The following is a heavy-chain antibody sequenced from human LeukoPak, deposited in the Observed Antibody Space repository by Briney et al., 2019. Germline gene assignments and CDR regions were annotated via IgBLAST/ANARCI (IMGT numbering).Heavy chain of an antibody. V-gene: IGHV1-24*01. CDR1: GYTLTELS. D-gene: IGHD3-22*01. CDR3: ATQLDYYDTTIFYSS. Sequence: ASVKVSCKISGYTLTELSIHWVRQAPGKGLEWVGRCDRDDGATICAQKFQDRVTMTEDTPTDTSYMLLSSLDSEDTAVYYCATQLDYYDTTIFYSSWGQGTLVTVSS. CDR2: CDRDDGAT. J-gene: IGHJ4*02.